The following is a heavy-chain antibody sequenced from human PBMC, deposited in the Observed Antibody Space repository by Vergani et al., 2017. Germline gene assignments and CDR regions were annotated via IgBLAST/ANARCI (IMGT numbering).Heavy chain of an antibody. J-gene: IGHJ6*02. CDR1: GYSFTSYW. D-gene: IGHD6-19*01. V-gene: IGHV5-51*01. Sequence: EVQLVPSGAEVKKPGESLTISCKGSGYSFTSYWIGWVRQMPGKGLEWMGIIYPGDSDTRYSPSFQGQVTISADKSISTAYLQWSSLKASDTAMYYCARHSGAVAGTSPPYYYGMDVWGQGTTVTVSS. CDR3: ARHSGAVAGTSPPYYYGMDV. CDR2: IYPGDSDT.